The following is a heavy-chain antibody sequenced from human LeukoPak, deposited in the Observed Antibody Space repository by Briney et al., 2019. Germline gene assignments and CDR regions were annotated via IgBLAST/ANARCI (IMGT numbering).Heavy chain of an antibody. Sequence: GGSLRLSCAASGFIFSSYSMNWVRQAPGKGLEWVSSISSSSIYIYYADSVKGRFTISRDNARNSLYLQMNSLRAEDTAVYYCARDGLAAATLHWCFDLWGRGTLVTVSS. CDR2: ISSSSIYI. CDR1: GFIFSSYS. V-gene: IGHV3-21*01. J-gene: IGHJ2*01. CDR3: ARDGLAAATLHWCFDL. D-gene: IGHD2-15*01.